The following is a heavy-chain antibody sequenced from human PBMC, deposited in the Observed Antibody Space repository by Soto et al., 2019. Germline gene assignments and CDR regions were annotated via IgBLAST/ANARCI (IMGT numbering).Heavy chain of an antibody. J-gene: IGHJ3*02. V-gene: IGHV1-24*01. CDR1: GYTLPELS. D-gene: IGHD5-18*01. Sequence: ASVKVSCKVSGYTLPELSMHWVRQAPGKGLEWMGGFDPEDGETIYAQKFQGRVTMTEDASTDTAYMELSSLRSEDTAVYYCATMREGYSYGSFTDAFDIRGQRTMVTVSS. CDR2: FDPEDGET. CDR3: ATMREGYSYGSFTDAFDI.